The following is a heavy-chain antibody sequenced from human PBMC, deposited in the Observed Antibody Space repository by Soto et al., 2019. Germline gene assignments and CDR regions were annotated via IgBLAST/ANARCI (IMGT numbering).Heavy chain of an antibody. D-gene: IGHD4-17*01. CDR2: ISSSSTYI. CDR3: ATESTVTPRDDAFDI. CDR1: GFTFRTYS. V-gene: IGHV3-21*06. Sequence: EAQLVESGGGLVKPGGSLRLSCAASGFTFRTYSMNWVRQAPGKGLEWVSSISSSSTYIYYTDSVKGRFTISRDNGKNSLYLQMNSLRAEDTAVYYCATESTVTPRDDAFDIWGQGTMVTVSS. J-gene: IGHJ3*02.